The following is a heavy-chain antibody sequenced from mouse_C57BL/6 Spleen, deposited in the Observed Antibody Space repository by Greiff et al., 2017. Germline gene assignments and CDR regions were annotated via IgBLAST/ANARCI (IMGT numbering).Heavy chain of an antibody. Sequence: QVHVKQPGAELVQPGASVKLSCKASGYTFTSYWMHWVQQRPGQGLEWVGMIHPNSGSTNYKEKFKSKATLTVDKSSSSAYMQLSSLTSEDSAVYYCAREDYYGSSYGYFDVWGTGTTVTVSS. CDR1: GYTFTSYW. CDR2: IHPNSGST. CDR3: AREDYYGSSYGYFDV. V-gene: IGHV1-64*01. J-gene: IGHJ1*03. D-gene: IGHD1-1*01.